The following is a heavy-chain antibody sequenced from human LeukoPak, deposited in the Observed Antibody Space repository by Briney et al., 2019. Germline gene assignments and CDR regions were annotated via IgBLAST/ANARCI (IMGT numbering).Heavy chain of an antibody. J-gene: IGHJ4*02. D-gene: IGHD6-19*01. CDR2: ISGSGRST. Sequence: HTGGSLRLSCAASGFTFNSYAMTWVRQTPGKGLEWVSVISGSGRSTDYADSVKGRFIISRDNFKSLLFLQMSSLSAEDTAVYFCAKSSDSGWSHIDFWGQGTLVTVSS. CDR1: GFTFNSYA. V-gene: IGHV3-23*01. CDR3: AKSSDSGWSHIDF.